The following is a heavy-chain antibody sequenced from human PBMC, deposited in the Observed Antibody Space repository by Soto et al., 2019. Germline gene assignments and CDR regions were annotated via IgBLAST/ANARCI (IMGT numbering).Heavy chain of an antibody. J-gene: IGHJ6*03. CDR2: IYYSGSS. CDR3: ARHEARSYFYMDV. V-gene: IGHV4-39*01. Sequence: QLQLQESGPGLVKPSETMSLTCTVSGDSITSSSYHWGWIRQPPGKGLEWIGNIYYSGSSYYNPSLKSRVTMSVDMSKNQFSLSLSSVTAAGTAVYHCARHEARSYFYMDVWGKGTTVTVSS. CDR1: GDSITSSSYH.